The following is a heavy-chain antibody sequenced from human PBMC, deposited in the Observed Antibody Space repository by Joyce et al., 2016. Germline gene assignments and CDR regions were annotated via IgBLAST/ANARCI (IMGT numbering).Heavy chain of an antibody. CDR1: GFTFSSYN. Sequence: EVQLVESGGGLVKPGGSLRLSCAASGFTFSSYNRNWVRQAPGKGLEWVSSISDSSTYIYYADSVKGRFTISRDNAKNSLYLQMNSLRAEDTAVYYCARRGDYGGNSDAFDVWGQGTMVTVSS. CDR3: ARRGDYGGNSDAFDV. D-gene: IGHD4-23*01. CDR2: ISDSSTYI. V-gene: IGHV3-21*01. J-gene: IGHJ3*01.